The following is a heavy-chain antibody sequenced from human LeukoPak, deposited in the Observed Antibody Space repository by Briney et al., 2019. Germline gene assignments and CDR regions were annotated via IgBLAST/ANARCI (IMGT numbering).Heavy chain of an antibody. CDR2: IFPIFGTP. J-gene: IGHJ4*02. Sequence: ASVKVSCKASGGTFNRNAISWVRRAPGLGLEWMAGIFPIFGTPTYAQRFQGRVTITADESTSTVYMELSSLRSEDTAMYFCITDSYYFDTSGYPVLIWGPGTLVTVST. V-gene: IGHV1-69*13. CDR1: GGTFNRNA. D-gene: IGHD3-22*01. CDR3: ITDSYYFDTSGYPVLI.